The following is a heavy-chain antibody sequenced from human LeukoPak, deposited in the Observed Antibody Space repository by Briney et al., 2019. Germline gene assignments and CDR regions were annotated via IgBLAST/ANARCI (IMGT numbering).Heavy chain of an antibody. J-gene: IGHJ4*02. CDR1: GYTFTSYY. CDR3: ARVVLLWFGELPVLGY. V-gene: IGHV1-2*02. CDR2: INPNSGGT. D-gene: IGHD3-10*01. Sequence: ASVKVSCKASGYTFTSYYMHWVRQAPGQGLEWMGWINPNSGGTNYAQKFQGRVTMTRDTSISTAYMELSRLRSDDTAVYYCARVVLLWFGELPVLGYWGQGTLVTVSS.